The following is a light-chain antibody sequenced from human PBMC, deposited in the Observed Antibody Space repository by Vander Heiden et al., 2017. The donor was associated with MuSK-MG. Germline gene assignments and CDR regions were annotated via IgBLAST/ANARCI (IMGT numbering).Light chain of an antibody. CDR1: QSLLHSDGKTY. Sequence: EIVMTQTPLSLSVTPGQPASISCKSSQSLLHSDGKTYLYWYLQKPGQSPQLLIYELFNRGSGAPDRFSGSGAGTEFTLKISRVEAEDAGVYYCCQSEQFPITFGGGTKVQI. V-gene: IGKV2D-29*02. CDR3: CQSEQFPIT. J-gene: IGKJ4*01. CDR2: ELF.